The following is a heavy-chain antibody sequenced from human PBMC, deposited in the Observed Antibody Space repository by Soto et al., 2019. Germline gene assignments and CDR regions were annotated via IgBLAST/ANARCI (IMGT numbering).Heavy chain of an antibody. J-gene: IGHJ4*02. Sequence: PSETLSLTCSVSRGSVSSGGYSWSWILHAPGKGLEWIVFISPSSSPADNPSLKSRVSISVDTSNNQISLELSSVTAADTAVYYCARVLCSITGCYSMSTDYWGRGTLVAVSS. V-gene: IGHV4-30-2*01. D-gene: IGHD2-2*02. CDR3: ARVLCSITGCYSMSTDY. CDR2: ISPSSSP. CDR1: RGSVSSGGYS.